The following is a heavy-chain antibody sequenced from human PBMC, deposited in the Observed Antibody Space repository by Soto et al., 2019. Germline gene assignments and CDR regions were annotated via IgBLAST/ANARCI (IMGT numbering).Heavy chain of an antibody. CDR2: IYYSGST. CDR3: ARGTRGYSYGYSGY. V-gene: IGHV4-31*03. Sequence: SETLSLTCTVSGGSISSGGYYWSWIRQHPGKGLEWIGYIYYSGSTNYNPSLKSRVTISVDTSKNQFSLKLSSVTAADTAVYYCARGTRGYSYGYSGYWGQGTLVTVSS. J-gene: IGHJ4*02. D-gene: IGHD5-18*01. CDR1: GGSISSGGYY.